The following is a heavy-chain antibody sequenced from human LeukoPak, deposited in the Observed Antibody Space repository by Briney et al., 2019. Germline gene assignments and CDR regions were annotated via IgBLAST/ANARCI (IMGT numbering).Heavy chain of an antibody. V-gene: IGHV3-74*01. CDR3: ARGGGAYYFDY. CDR2: INDLGTST. Sequence: GGSLRLSCAASGFTFSNYWMHWVRQVPGKWLAWVSRINDLGTSTNYAVSVRGRFTVSRDDAKNTLYLQMNSLRAEDTAVYYCARGGGAYYFDYWGRGTLVTVSS. CDR1: GFTFSNYW. J-gene: IGHJ4*02. D-gene: IGHD3-10*01.